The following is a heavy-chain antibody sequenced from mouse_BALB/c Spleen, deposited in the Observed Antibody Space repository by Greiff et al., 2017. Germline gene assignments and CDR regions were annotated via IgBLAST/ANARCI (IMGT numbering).Heavy chain of an antibody. D-gene: IGHD1-2*01. J-gene: IGHJ3*01. CDR3: ARLITTAIAY. Sequence: DVKLVESGGGLVQPGGSLKLSCAASGFTFSSYTMSWVRQTPEKRLEWVAYISNGGGSTYYPDTVKGRFTISRDNAKNTLYLQMSSLKSEDTAMYYCARLITTAIAYWGQGTLVTVSA. CDR2: ISNGGGST. CDR1: GFTFSSYT. V-gene: IGHV5-12-2*01.